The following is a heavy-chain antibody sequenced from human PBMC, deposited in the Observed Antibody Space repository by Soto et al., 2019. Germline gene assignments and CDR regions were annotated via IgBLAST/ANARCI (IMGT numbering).Heavy chain of an antibody. J-gene: IGHJ4*02. Sequence: GGSLRLSCAASGFTFSSYAVSWVRQAPGKGLEWVSLISSSGASTYYADSVKGRFTISRDNSKNTLYLQMNSLRAEDTAVYHCAKDSGLTTVRGLILDHWGQGILVTVSS. D-gene: IGHD3-10*01. CDR2: ISSSGAST. CDR1: GFTFSSYA. CDR3: AKDSGLTTVRGLILDH. V-gene: IGHV3-23*01.